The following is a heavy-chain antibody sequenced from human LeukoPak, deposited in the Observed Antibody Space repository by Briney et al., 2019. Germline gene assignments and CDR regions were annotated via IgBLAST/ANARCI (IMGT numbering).Heavy chain of an antibody. J-gene: IGHJ5*02. V-gene: IGHV1-8*01. CDR3: ARGSGVYSSGWYDWFDP. CDR2: MNPNSGNT. Sequence: GASVKVSCKASGYTFTSYDINWVRQATGQGLEWMGWMNPNSGNTGYAQKFQGRVTMTRNTFISTAYMELSSLRSEDTAVYYCARGSGVYSSGWYDWFDPWGQGTLVTVSS. D-gene: IGHD6-19*01. CDR1: GYTFTSYD.